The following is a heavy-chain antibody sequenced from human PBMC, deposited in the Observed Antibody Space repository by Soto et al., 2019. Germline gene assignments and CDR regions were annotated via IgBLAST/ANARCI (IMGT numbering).Heavy chain of an antibody. J-gene: IGHJ6*02. Sequence: GGSLRLSCAASGFTFSSYGMHWVRQAPGKGLEWVAVIWYDGSNKYYADSVKGRFTISRDNSKNTLYLQMNSLRAEDTAVYYCARDGGDIVVVVAAMYYYYGMDVWGQGTTVTVSS. CDR2: IWYDGSNK. CDR3: ARDGGDIVVVVAAMYYYYGMDV. CDR1: GFTFSSYG. V-gene: IGHV3-33*01. D-gene: IGHD2-15*01.